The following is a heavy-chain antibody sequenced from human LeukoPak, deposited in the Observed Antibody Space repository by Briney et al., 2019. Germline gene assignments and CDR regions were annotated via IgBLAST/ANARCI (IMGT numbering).Heavy chain of an antibody. CDR2: INSDGSST. J-gene: IGHJ4*02. D-gene: IGHD1-26*01. CDR3: GRTYSGSYYFNY. V-gene: IGHV3-74*01. Sequence: GGSLRLSCAASGFTFSGDWMHWVRQAPGKGLVWVSRINSDGSSTTYADSVKGRFTISRDNAKNTLYLQMNSLRPEDTAVYYCGRTYSGSYYFNYWGQGTLVTVSS. CDR1: GFTFSGDW.